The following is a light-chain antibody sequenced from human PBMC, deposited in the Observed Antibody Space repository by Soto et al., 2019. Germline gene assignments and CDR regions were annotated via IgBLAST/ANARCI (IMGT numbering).Light chain of an antibody. J-gene: IGKJ1*01. CDR1: QSLTSN. CDR2: GAS. Sequence: EIVMTQSPATLSVSPGERVTLSCRASQSLTSNLAWYQHKPGQSPRLLIYGASARATGIPARFSGSGSGAEYTLTISSLQSEDFAVYYCQQYDKWPRTFGQGTK. V-gene: IGKV3-15*01. CDR3: QQYDKWPRT.